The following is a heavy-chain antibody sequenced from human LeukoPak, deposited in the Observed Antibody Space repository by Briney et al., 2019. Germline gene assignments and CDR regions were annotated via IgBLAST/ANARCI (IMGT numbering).Heavy chain of an antibody. Sequence: PSETLSLTCAVYGGSFSGYYWNWIRQPPGKGLEWIGEINHSGRTKYNPSLKSRVTISVDTSKNQFSLTLSSVTAADTAVYYCARGQFQRDYWGQGTLVTVSS. CDR2: INHSGRT. J-gene: IGHJ4*02. V-gene: IGHV4-34*01. CDR3: ARGQFQRDY. D-gene: IGHD5-24*01. CDR1: GGSFSGYY.